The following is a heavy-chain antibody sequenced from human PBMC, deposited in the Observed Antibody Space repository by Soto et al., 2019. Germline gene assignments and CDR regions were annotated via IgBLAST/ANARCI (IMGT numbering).Heavy chain of an antibody. CDR3: ASSIGYSSSWHGAFDI. V-gene: IGHV4-31*03. J-gene: IGHJ3*02. D-gene: IGHD6-13*01. CDR2: IYYSGST. Sequence: RSLTCTVSGGSISSGGYYWSWIRQHPGKGLEWIGYIYYSGSTYYNPSLKSRVTISVDTSKNQFSLKLSSVTAADTAVYYCASSIGYSSSWHGAFDIWGQGTMVTVSS. CDR1: GGSISSGGYY.